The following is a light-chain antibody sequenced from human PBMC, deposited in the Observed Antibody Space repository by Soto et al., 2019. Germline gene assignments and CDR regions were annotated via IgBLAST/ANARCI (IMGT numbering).Light chain of an antibody. V-gene: IGKV3-15*01. CDR3: QQYNNWPLT. CDR1: QSVSTN. CDR2: GAS. Sequence: EVVVTQSPATLSVSPGERVTLSCRASQSVSTNLAWYQQKPGQAPRHLISGASTRATDIPVRFSGSGSGTEFTLTISSLQSEDLAVYYCQQYNNWPLTFGGGTKVEIK. J-gene: IGKJ4*01.